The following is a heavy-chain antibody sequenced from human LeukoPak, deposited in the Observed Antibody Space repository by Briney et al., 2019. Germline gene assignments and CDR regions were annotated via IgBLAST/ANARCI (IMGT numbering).Heavy chain of an antibody. CDR1: GGTFSSYA. Sequence: SVKVSCKASGGTFSSYAISWVRQAPGQGLEWMGRIIPILGVANYAQKFQGRVTITADKSTSTAYMELSSLRSEDTAVYYCARADERGYIYGPCFDYWGQGTLVTVSS. CDR2: IIPILGVA. V-gene: IGHV1-69*04. CDR3: ARADERGYIYGPCFDY. J-gene: IGHJ4*02. D-gene: IGHD5-18*01.